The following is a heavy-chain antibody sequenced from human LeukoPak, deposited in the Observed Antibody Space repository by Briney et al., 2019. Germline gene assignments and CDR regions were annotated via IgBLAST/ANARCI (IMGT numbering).Heavy chain of an antibody. V-gene: IGHV4-34*01. Sequence: PSETLSLTCAVYGGSFSGYYWSWIRQPPGKGLEWIGEINHSGSTNCNPSLKSRVTISVDTSKNQFFLKLSSVTAADTAVYYCARANYDFWSGRGWFDPWGQGTLVTVSS. CDR2: INHSGST. CDR1: GGSFSGYY. J-gene: IGHJ5*02. D-gene: IGHD3-3*01. CDR3: ARANYDFWSGRGWFDP.